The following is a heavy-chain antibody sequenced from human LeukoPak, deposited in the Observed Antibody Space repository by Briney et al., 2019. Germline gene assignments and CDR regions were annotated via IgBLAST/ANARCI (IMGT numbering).Heavy chain of an antibody. D-gene: IGHD2-21*02. Sequence: SETLSLTCTVSGGSIGSSSNYWGWIRQPPGKGLEWIGSLFYSGSTYYSPSLKSRVTISVDTSKNQFSLNLRSVTAADTAVYYCARHVAVTGLPDYFDHWGQGTLVTVSS. J-gene: IGHJ4*02. V-gene: IGHV4-39*01. CDR1: GGSIGSSSNY. CDR3: ARHVAVTGLPDYFDH. CDR2: LFYSGST.